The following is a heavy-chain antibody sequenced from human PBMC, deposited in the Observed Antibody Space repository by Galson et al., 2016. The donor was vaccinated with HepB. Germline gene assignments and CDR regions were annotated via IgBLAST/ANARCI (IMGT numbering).Heavy chain of an antibody. CDR1: EYTFTTCY. CDR3: ASEKTSGLKHFDS. V-gene: IGHV1-46*01. D-gene: IGHD1-26*01. J-gene: IGHJ4*02. Sequence: SVKVSCKASEYTFTTCYMHWVRQAPGQELEWMGLVNPTDFSTYYAQRVHGRITVTRDTSTRTVYLELSSLRSEDTAMCYCASEKTSGLKHFDSWGQGTLVTVSS. CDR2: VNPTDFST.